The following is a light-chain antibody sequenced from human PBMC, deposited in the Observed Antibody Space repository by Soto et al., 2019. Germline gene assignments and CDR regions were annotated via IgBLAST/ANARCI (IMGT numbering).Light chain of an antibody. V-gene: IGKV3-20*01. CDR3: QHFGSSRGT. J-gene: IGKJ1*01. Sequence: EIVWTQSPGTLSLSPGERATLSCRASQSVDSSYLAGYHQRPGQAPRLLIYGASSRATGIPDRFSGSGSGTDFTLTISRLEPEDFAVYYCQHFGSSRGTFGQGTKVEIK. CDR1: QSVDSSY. CDR2: GAS.